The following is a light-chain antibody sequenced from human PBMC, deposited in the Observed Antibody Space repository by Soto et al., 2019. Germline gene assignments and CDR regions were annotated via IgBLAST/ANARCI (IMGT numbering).Light chain of an antibody. Sequence: EIVMTQSPATLSVSPGDRVTLSCRASQGVSSNLAWYQQKPGQAPRLLIYGASTRATGFPARFSGSGSGTEFTLTISSLQSEDFAVYYCQHYNKWPLTFGGGAKVEIK. CDR1: QGVSSN. CDR3: QHYNKWPLT. V-gene: IGKV3-15*01. J-gene: IGKJ4*01. CDR2: GAS.